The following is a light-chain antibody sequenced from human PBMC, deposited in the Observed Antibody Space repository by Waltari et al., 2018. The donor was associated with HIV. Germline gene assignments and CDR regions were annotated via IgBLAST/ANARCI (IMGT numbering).Light chain of an antibody. CDR2: DKK. V-gene: IGLV1-51*01. CDR1: SSNIGNNY. CDR3: GTWDSSLSPFWV. J-gene: IGLJ3*02. Sequence: QSMLTQPPSVSAAPGQKVTISCSGSSSNIGNNYVSWYQHLPGTAPTLLIYDKKKRSSVIPDRFSGSKSGTSATLGITGLQTGDEADYYCGTWDSSLSPFWVFGGGTKLTVL.